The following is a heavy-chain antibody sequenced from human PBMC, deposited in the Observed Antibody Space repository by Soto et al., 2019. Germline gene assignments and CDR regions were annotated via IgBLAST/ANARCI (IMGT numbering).Heavy chain of an antibody. CDR2: ISGYSGNA. D-gene: IGHD4-17*01. J-gene: IGHJ4*02. CDR1: GYIFSDYG. CDR3: AKRTSGTTWGESDY. Sequence: QVQVMQSGAEVKKPGDSVKVSCKTSGYIFSDYGINWVRQAPGQGLEWMGWISGYSGNANLAQKFQGRVTMTTDKSTRKVYMELRRLRSDDTAVYYCAKRTSGTTWGESDYWGQGTLVTVSS. V-gene: IGHV1-18*04.